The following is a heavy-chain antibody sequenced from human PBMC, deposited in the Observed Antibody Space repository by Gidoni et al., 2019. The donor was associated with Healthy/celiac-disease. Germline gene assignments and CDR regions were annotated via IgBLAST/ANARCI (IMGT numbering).Heavy chain of an antibody. CDR2: IWYDGSNK. J-gene: IGHJ4*02. CDR3: ARGPSRGTMIVVVIDY. V-gene: IGHV3-33*01. CDR1: GFTFSSYG. D-gene: IGHD3-22*01. Sequence: QVQLVESGGGVVQPGRSLRLSCAASGFTFSSYGMHWVRQAPGKGLEWVAVIWYDGSNKYYADSVKGRFTISRDNSKNTLYLQMNSLRAEDTAVYYCARGPSRGTMIVVVIDYWGQGTLVTVSS.